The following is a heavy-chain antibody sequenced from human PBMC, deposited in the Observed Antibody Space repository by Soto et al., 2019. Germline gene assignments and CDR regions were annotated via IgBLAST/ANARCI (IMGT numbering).Heavy chain of an antibody. Sequence: GASVKVSCKASGGTFSSYAINWVGQAPGQGLEWMGGIIPIFGTANYAQKFQGRVTITADKSTSTAYMELSSLRSEDTAVYYCARVDIVVVTGSYYYYYGMDVWGQGTTVTVSS. CDR1: GGTFSSYA. V-gene: IGHV1-69*06. CDR3: ARVDIVVVTGSYYYYYGMDV. D-gene: IGHD2-15*01. CDR2: IIPIFGTA. J-gene: IGHJ6*02.